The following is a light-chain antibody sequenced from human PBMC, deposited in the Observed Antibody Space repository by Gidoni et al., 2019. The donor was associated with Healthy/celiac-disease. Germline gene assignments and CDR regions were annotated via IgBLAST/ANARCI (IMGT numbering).Light chain of an antibody. J-gene: IGKJ3*01. CDR1: QGISNY. V-gene: IGKV1-27*01. Sequence: DIQMTKSPSSLSASVGDRVTITCRASQGISNYLAWYQQKPGKVPKLLIYAASTLQSGVPSRFSGGGSGTDFTLTISSLQPEDVATYYCQKYNSALVTFGPGTKVDIK. CDR2: AAS. CDR3: QKYNSALVT.